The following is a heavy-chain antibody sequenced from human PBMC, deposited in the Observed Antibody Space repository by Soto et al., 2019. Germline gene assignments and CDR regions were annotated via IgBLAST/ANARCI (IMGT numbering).Heavy chain of an antibody. CDR2: INHSGST. J-gene: IGHJ5*02. D-gene: IGHD5-18*01. V-gene: IGHV4-34*01. CDR1: GVSFNDYY. Sequence: SETLSLTCAVYGVSFNDYYWSWVRQPPGKGLEWIGEINHSGSTNYSPSLKSRATISVDTSKNQFSLKLRSVTAADTAVYYCAGFFGYRYGRVDPWGQGTQVTLSS. CDR3: AGFFGYRYGRVDP.